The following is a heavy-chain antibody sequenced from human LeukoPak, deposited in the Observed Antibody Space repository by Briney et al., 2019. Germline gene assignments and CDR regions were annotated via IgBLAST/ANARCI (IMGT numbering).Heavy chain of an antibody. CDR3: AREGCSSTSCYTPDPFDY. J-gene: IGHJ4*02. V-gene: IGHV3-21*01. CDR1: GFTFSSYS. D-gene: IGHD2-2*02. Sequence: GGSLRLSCAASGFTFSSYSMNWVRQAPGKGLEWVSSISSSSSYIYYADSVKGRFTISRDNAKNSLYLQMNSLRAEDTAVYYCAREGCSSTSCYTPDPFDYWGQGTLVTVSS. CDR2: ISSSSSYI.